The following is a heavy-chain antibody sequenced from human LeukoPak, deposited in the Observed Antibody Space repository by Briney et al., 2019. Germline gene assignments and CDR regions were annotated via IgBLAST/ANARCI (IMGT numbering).Heavy chain of an antibody. CDR3: ARVEFCSSTSCHLTVDY. CDR1: GGSISSYY. D-gene: IGHD2-2*01. J-gene: IGHJ4*02. CDR2: IYYSGST. Sequence: SETLSLTCTVSGGSISSYYWSWIRQPPGKGLEWIGYIYYSGSTNYNPSLKSRVTISVDTSKNQFSLKLSSVTAADTAVYYCARVEFCSSTSCHLTVDYWGQETLVTVSS. V-gene: IGHV4-59*01.